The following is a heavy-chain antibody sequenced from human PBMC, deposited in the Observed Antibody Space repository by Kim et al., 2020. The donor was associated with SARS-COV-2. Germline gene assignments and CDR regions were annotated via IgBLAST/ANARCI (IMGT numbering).Heavy chain of an antibody. CDR2: IYYSGST. Sequence: SETLSLTCTVSGGSISSSSYYWGWIRQPPGKGLEWIGSIYYSGSTYYNPSLKSRVTISVDTSKNQFSLKLSSVTAADTAVYYCARSRERRSGSYYFPFSDYYYYGMDVWGQGTTVTVSS. V-gene: IGHV4-39*01. CDR3: ARSRERRSGSYYFPFSDYYYYGMDV. J-gene: IGHJ6*02. D-gene: IGHD3-10*01. CDR1: GGSISSSSYY.